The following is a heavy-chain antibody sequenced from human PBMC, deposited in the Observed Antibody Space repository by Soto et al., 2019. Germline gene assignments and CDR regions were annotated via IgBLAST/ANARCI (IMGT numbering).Heavy chain of an antibody. Sequence: QVQLVESGGGVVQPGRSLRLSCAASGFTFSSYAMHWVRQAPGKGLEWVAVISYDGSNKYYADSVKGRFTISRDNSKNTLYLQMNSLRAEDTAVYYCARDSGRQEVVTPIYYFDYWGQGTLVTVSS. CDR3: ARDSGRQEVVTPIYYFDY. CDR1: GFTFSSYA. D-gene: IGHD2-15*01. CDR2: ISYDGSNK. J-gene: IGHJ4*02. V-gene: IGHV3-30-3*01.